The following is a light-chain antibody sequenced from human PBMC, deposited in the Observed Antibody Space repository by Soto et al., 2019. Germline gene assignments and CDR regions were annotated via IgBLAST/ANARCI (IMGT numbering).Light chain of an antibody. V-gene: IGKV3-20*01. CDR1: QSVSSN. CDR3: QQYGDSPQT. CDR2: GAS. Sequence: EIVLTQSPGTLSLSQGERATLSCRASQSVSSNLAWYQQKPGQAPRLLIYGASNRATAIPDRFSGSGFGTDFTLTITRLEPEDFAVYYCQQYGDSPQTFGPGTKVDI. J-gene: IGKJ1*01.